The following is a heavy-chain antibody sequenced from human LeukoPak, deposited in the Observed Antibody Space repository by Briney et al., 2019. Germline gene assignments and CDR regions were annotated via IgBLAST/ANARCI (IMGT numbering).Heavy chain of an antibody. D-gene: IGHD3-22*01. CDR3: ARAGYYSAFDY. J-gene: IGHJ4*02. CDR2: IYYSGST. CDR1: GGSISSYY. V-gene: IGHV4-59*01. Sequence: SETLCLTCTVSGGSISSYYWSWIRQPPGKGQEWIGHIYYSGSTNYNPSLKSRVTISVDTSKNQFSLKLSSVTAADTAVYYCARAGYYSAFDYGGQGTLVTVSS.